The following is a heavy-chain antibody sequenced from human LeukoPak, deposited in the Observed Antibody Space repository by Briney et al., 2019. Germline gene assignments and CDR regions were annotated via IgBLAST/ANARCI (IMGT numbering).Heavy chain of an antibody. J-gene: IGHJ4*02. CDR3: ARSSLARPRTLYYFDY. CDR2: INPNSGGT. CDR1: GYTFTGYY. D-gene: IGHD6-6*01. V-gene: IGHV1-2*02. Sequence: ASVKVSCKASGYTFTGYYMHWVRQAPGQGLEWMGWINPNSGGTNYAQKLQGRVTMTTDTSTSTAYMELRSLRSDDTAVYYCARSSLARPRTLYYFDYWGQGTLVTVSS.